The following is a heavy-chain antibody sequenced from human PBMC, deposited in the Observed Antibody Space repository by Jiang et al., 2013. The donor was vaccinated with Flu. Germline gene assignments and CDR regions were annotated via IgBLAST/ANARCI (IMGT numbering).Heavy chain of an antibody. CDR3: ARLNLNGFDI. J-gene: IGHJ3*02. V-gene: IGHV1-8*01. Sequence: GAEVKKPGASVKVSCKASGYAFSTYGINWVRQATGQGLEWMGWLKSDRGKTAYAQKLEGRVTMTRNTSISTAYLELSSLRYEDTAVYYCARLNLNGFDIWGQGTMVTVSS. CDR1: GYAFSTYG. CDR2: LKSDRGKT. D-gene: IGHD1-14*01.